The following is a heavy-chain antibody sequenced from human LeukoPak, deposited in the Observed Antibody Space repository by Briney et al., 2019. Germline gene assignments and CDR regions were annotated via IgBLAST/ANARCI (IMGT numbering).Heavy chain of an antibody. CDR2: IIPIFGTA. J-gene: IGHJ4*02. Sequence: GSSVKVSCKASGGTFISYAISWVRQAPGQGLEWMGRIIPIFGTANYVQKFQGRVTITTDESTSTAYMELSSLRSEDTSVYYCARENRQSASRGAWAPYFDYWGQGTLVTVSS. D-gene: IGHD3-10*01. CDR1: GGTFISYA. CDR3: ARENRQSASRGAWAPYFDY. V-gene: IGHV1-69*05.